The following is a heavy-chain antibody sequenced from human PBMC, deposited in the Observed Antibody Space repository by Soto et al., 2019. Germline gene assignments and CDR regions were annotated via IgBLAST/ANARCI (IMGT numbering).Heavy chain of an antibody. J-gene: IGHJ4*02. D-gene: IGHD1-1*01. Sequence: SETMALACGACGGCMRSSHWSWTRQPPGKGLEWIGRMYSTGNTNYNPSLKSPVTVSIDTSKNQFFLRLNSVTAADSAVYYGAREFGDNWTDEAYWGQGIAVTAPQ. CDR2: MYSTGNT. CDR1: GGCMRSSH. V-gene: IGHV4-4*07. CDR3: AREFGDNWTDEAY.